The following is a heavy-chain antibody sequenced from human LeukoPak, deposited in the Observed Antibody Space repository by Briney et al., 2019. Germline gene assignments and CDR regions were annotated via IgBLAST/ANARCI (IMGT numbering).Heavy chain of an antibody. CDR2: ISSSSYI. CDR3: ARPYDILTGSLGY. V-gene: IGHV3-21*01. D-gene: IGHD3-9*01. Sequence: PGGSLRLSCAASGFTFSSYSMNWVRQAPGKGLEWVSSISSSSYIYYADSVKGRFTISRDNAKNSLYLQMNSLRAEDTAVYCCARPYDILTGSLGYWGQGTLVTVSS. J-gene: IGHJ4*02. CDR1: GFTFSSYS.